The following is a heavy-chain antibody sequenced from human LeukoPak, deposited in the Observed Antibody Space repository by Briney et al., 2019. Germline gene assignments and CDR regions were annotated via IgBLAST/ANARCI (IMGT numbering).Heavy chain of an antibody. CDR2: IYYSGST. J-gene: IGHJ3*02. D-gene: IGHD3-22*01. CDR1: GGSISSYN. CDR3: ARDKDYYDSSGYYYGAFDI. Sequence: SETLSLTCTVSGGSISSYNWSWIRQPPGKGLEWIGYIYYSGSTNYNPSLKSRVTISVDTSKNQFSLKLSSVTAADTAVYYCARDKDYYDSSGYYYGAFDIWGQGTMVTVSS. V-gene: IGHV4-59*01.